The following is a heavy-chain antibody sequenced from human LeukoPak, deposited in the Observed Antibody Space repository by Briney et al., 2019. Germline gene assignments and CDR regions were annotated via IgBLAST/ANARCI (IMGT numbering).Heavy chain of an antibody. J-gene: IGHJ4*02. V-gene: IGHV1-69*13. Sequence: SVKVSCKASGGTFSGYAISRERQPPGQGLEWMGGIIPIFGTANYAQKFQDRVTITADESTSTAYMELSRLRSKDTAVYYCARDSIAVAGTDYWGQGALVTVSS. D-gene: IGHD6-19*01. CDR1: GGTFSGYA. CDR2: IIPIFGTA. CDR3: ARDSIAVAGTDY.